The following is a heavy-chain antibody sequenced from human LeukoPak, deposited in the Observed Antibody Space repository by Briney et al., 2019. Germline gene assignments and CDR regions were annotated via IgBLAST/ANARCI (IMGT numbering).Heavy chain of an antibody. Sequence: GESLKISCKTSGYSFSDFWIGWVRQRPGKGLEWMGIIYPADSDTRYSPSFEGQVAISADKSITTAYLQWGSLRASDTAMYYCARRSGTAIGFDYWGQGTLVTVSS. D-gene: IGHD1-1*01. J-gene: IGHJ4*02. CDR2: IYPADSDT. CDR1: GYSFSDFW. V-gene: IGHV5-51*01. CDR3: ARRSGTAIGFDY.